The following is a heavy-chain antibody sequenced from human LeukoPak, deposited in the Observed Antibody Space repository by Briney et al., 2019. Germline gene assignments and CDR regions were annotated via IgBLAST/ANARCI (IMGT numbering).Heavy chain of an antibody. V-gene: IGHV3-48*03. J-gene: IGHJ6*03. D-gene: IGHD3-3*02. CDR3: ARYLSAFSYMDV. CDR1: GFTFSSYE. CDR2: ISSSGSTI. Sequence: GGSLRLSCAASGFTFSSYEMNWVRQAPGKGLEWVSYISSSGSTIYYADSVKGRFTISRDNAKNSLYLQMNSLRVEDTAVYYCARYLSAFSYMDVWGKGTTVTVSS.